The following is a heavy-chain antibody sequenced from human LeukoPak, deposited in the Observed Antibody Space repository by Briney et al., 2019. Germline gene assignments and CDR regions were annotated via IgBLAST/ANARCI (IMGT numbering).Heavy chain of an antibody. V-gene: IGHV4-59*08. J-gene: IGHJ4*02. CDR2: IYYSGST. Sequence: PSETLSLTCTVSGDSISSYYWSWIRQPPGKGLEWIGYIYYSGSTNYNPSLRSRVTISVDRPKNQFSLKLSSVTAADTAIYYCARASLYYYGSGSYYDFDHWGQGTLVTVSS. CDR3: ARASLYYYGSGSYYDFDH. D-gene: IGHD3-10*01. CDR1: GDSISSYY.